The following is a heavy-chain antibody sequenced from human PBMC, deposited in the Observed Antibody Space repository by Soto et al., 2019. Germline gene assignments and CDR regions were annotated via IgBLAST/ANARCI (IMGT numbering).Heavy chain of an antibody. CDR1: GYTFTDLS. CDR2: FDPEEDET. J-gene: IGHJ6*02. D-gene: IGHD3-10*01. Sequence: SVKVSCKVSGYTFTDLSVHWVRQAPGKGLEWMGGFDPEEDETIYAQKFKGRVAMTEDTSTDTAYMELSSLRSEDTAMYYCATGGGFGKWGLTSPFSYGMDVWG. CDR3: ATGGGFGKWGLTSPFSYGMDV. V-gene: IGHV1-24*01.